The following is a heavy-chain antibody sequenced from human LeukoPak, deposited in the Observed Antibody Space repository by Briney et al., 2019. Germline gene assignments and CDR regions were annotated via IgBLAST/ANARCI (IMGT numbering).Heavy chain of an antibody. CDR1: GYTFTSYG. V-gene: IGHV1-18*01. Sequence: ASVKVSCKASGYTFTSYGISWVRQAPGQGLEWMGWISAYNGNTNYAQKLQGRVTMTTDTSTSTAYMELRSLRSDDTAVYYCARDSRKVYYGSGSYEVDYWGQGTLVTVSS. CDR2: ISAYNGNT. D-gene: IGHD3-10*01. CDR3: ARDSRKVYYGSGSYEVDY. J-gene: IGHJ4*02.